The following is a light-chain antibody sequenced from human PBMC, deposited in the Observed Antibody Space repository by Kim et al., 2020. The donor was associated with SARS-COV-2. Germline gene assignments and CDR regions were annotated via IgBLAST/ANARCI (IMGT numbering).Light chain of an antibody. Sequence: VSPGEGVTISCRASQRINNNLAWYHQKPGQAPRLVIYGASTRATGIPARFSGSGSGTEFTLTISSLQTEDSAVYYCQQYYLWPRTFGVGTKVDIK. CDR3: QQYYLWPRT. J-gene: IGKJ4*02. CDR1: QRINNN. V-gene: IGKV3-15*01. CDR2: GAS.